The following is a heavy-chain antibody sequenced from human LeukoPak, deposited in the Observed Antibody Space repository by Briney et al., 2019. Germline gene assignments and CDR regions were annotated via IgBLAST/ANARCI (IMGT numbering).Heavy chain of an antibody. D-gene: IGHD3-3*01. CDR1: GFTFSRYA. J-gene: IGHJ4*02. CDR3: ARSPRFLEWLWYFDY. V-gene: IGHV3-30*04. CDR2: ITYDGSNK. Sequence: GGSLRLSCAASGFTFSRYAMDWVRQPPGKGLEWVAIITYDGSNKYYADSVKGRFTISRDNSKNTLYLEMNGLRPEDTGVYYCARSPRFLEWLWYFDYWGQGIPVTVSS.